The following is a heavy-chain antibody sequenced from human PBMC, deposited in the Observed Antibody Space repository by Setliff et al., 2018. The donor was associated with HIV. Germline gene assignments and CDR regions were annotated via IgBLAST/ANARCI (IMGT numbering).Heavy chain of an antibody. J-gene: IGHJ4*02. CDR3: ARALFLRFFDWFPSDHPDY. V-gene: IGHV1-2*02. CDR1: GYSFTGYY. D-gene: IGHD3-9*01. CDR2: IKPNGGGT. Sequence: GASVKVSCKASGYSFTGYYIHWVRQAPGQGLEWMGWIKPNGGGTSFAQKFQGRVTMTRDTSISTAYMDLSNLRSDDTAVYYCARALFLRFFDWFPSDHPDYWGQGTLVTVSS.